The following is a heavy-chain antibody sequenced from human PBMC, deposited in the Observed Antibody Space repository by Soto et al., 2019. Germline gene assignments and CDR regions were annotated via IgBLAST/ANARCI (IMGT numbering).Heavy chain of an antibody. Sequence: GESLKISCAASGFTFSSYSMNWVRQAPGKGLEWVSYISSSSSTIYYADSVKGRFTISRDNAKNSLYLQMNSLRAEDTAVYYCARDPLGLRLIPHYFDYWGQGTLVTVSS. D-gene: IGHD5-12*01. CDR3: ARDPLGLRLIPHYFDY. V-gene: IGHV3-48*04. CDR1: GFTFSSYS. CDR2: ISSSSSTI. J-gene: IGHJ4*02.